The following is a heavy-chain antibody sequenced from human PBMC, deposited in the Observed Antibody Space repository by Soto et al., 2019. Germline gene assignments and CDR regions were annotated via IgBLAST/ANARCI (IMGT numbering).Heavy chain of an antibody. CDR2: ISAHNGNT. D-gene: IGHD1-1*01. J-gene: IGHJ4*02. CDR1: GYTFTSYG. Sequence: QVHLVQSGAEVKKPGASVKVSCKASGYTFTSYGITWVRQAPGQGLEWMGWISAHNGNTDYAQKLQGRVIVTRDTPTSTAYMELRSLISDGTSVDYCARGRYGDSWGQGALVTVSS. V-gene: IGHV1-18*01. CDR3: ARGRYGDS.